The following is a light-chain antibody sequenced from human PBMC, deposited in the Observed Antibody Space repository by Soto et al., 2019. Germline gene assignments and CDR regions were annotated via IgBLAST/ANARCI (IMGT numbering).Light chain of an antibody. CDR3: QQYGSSPIT. Sequence: EIVLTQSPGTLSLSPGERATLSCRATESVVSNYLAWYQLKPGQAPRLLIYGASSRATGIPDRFSGSGSGTDFTLTISRLEPEDFAVYYCQQYGSSPITFGQGTRLEIK. V-gene: IGKV3-20*01. CDR1: ESVVSNY. J-gene: IGKJ5*01. CDR2: GAS.